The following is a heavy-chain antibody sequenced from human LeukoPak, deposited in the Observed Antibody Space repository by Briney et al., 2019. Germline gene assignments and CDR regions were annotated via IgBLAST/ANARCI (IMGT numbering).Heavy chain of an antibody. J-gene: IGHJ3*02. Sequence: SETLSLTCTVSGGSISSYYWSWIRQPPGKGLEWIGEINHSGSTNYNPSLKSRVTISVDTSKNQFSLKLSSVTAADTAVYYCAGRITIFGVVIDIWGQGTMVTVSS. CDR2: INHSGST. CDR3: AGRITIFGVVIDI. D-gene: IGHD3-3*01. V-gene: IGHV4-34*01. CDR1: GGSISSYY.